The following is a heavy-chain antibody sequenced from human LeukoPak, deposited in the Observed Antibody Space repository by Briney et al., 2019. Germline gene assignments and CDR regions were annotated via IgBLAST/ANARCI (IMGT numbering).Heavy chain of an antibody. CDR2: IWYDGSNK. Sequence: GGSLRLSCAASGFTFGFYGMHWVRQAPGKGLEGVTVIWYDGSNKYYADSVKGRFTVSRDNSKNTLYLQMNSLRAEDTAVYYCARDVERYSGYDCGDYWGQGTLVTVSS. D-gene: IGHD5-12*01. V-gene: IGHV3-33*01. CDR1: GFTFGFYG. CDR3: ARDVERYSGYDCGDY. J-gene: IGHJ4*02.